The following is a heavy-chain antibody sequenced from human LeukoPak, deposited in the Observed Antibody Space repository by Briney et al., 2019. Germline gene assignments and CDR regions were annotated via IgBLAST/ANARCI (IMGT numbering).Heavy chain of an antibody. CDR3: ARDYVPPYYYGSGSPEYFDY. CDR2: IYNSGTT. Sequence: SQTLSLTCTVSGGSISSGGHYWSWIRQHPGQGLEWIGYIYNSGTTYYNPSLRSRVTISMDTSKNEFSLKLSSVSAADTAVYYCARDYVPPYYYGSGSPEYFDYWGQGTLVTVSS. V-gene: IGHV4-31*03. J-gene: IGHJ4*02. CDR1: GGSISSGGHY. D-gene: IGHD3-10*01.